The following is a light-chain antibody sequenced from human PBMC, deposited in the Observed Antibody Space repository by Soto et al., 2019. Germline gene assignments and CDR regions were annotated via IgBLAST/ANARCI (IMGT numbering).Light chain of an antibody. V-gene: IGLV4-69*01. Sequence: QSVLTQSPSASASLGASVKLTCTLSSGHSTYAIAWHQQQPEKGPRYLMKVNSDGSHSKGDGIPDRFLGSSSGAERYLTISSLQSEDAANYYCQTGGTGTPFGGGTQLTVL. CDR1: SGHSTYA. CDR2: VNSDGSH. J-gene: IGLJ2*01. CDR3: QTGGTGTP.